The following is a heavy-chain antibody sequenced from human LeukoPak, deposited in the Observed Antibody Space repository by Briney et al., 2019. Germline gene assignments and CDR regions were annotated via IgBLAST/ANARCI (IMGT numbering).Heavy chain of an antibody. CDR2: IYYSGST. D-gene: IGHD4-17*01. CDR3: ATYGDYGVLAFDI. J-gene: IGHJ3*02. Sequence: SETLPLTCTVSGGSISSYYWSWIRQHPGKGLEWIGYIYYSGSTYYNPSLKSRVTISVDTSKNQFSLKLSSVTAADTAVCYCATYGDYGVLAFDIWGQGTMVTVSS. V-gene: IGHV4-59*06. CDR1: GGSISSYY.